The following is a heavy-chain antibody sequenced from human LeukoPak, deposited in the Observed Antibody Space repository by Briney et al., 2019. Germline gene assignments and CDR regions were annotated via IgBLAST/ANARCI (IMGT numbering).Heavy chain of an antibody. J-gene: IGHJ3*02. CDR3: AQMLGVGATGIDAFDI. V-gene: IGHV3-48*03. Sequence: GGSLRLSCAASGFTFSSYEMNWVRQAPGKGLEWVSKISNSGSIIYYADSVKGRFTISRDNSKNTLYLQMNSLRAEDTAVYYCAQMLGVGATGIDAFDIWGQGTMVTVPS. CDR2: ISNSGSII. D-gene: IGHD1-26*01. CDR1: GFTFSSYE.